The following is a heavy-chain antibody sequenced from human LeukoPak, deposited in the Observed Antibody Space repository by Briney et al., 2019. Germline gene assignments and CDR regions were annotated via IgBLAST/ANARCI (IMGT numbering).Heavy chain of an antibody. CDR1: GFTFSSHW. J-gene: IGHJ4*02. V-gene: IGHV3-7*01. CDR2: INQDGSQK. D-gene: IGHD1/OR15-1a*01. CDR3: ARWRLQQSEFDL. Sequence: GGSLRLSCAASGFTFSSHWISWVRQAPGKGLEWVAHINQDGSQKLYVNSVKGRFAISRDNAKNSPYLQMNSLRAEDTALYYRARWRLQQSEFDLRGQGTLATVSS.